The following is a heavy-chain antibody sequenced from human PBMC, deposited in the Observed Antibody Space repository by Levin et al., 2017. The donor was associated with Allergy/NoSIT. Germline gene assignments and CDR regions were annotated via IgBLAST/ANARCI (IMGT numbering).Heavy chain of an antibody. CDR2: IGASGGTT. D-gene: IGHD2/OR15-2a*01. CDR3: VWLSERTRDS. CDR1: GFAFNVNA. Sequence: GGSLRLSCAASGFAFNVNAMSWVRQAPGKGLEWVSAIGASGGTTYYADSVEGRFTISRDNSKNTLYLQMNSLRVEDSAVYSCVWLSERTRDSWGQGTLVTVSS. J-gene: IGHJ4*02. V-gene: IGHV3-23*01.